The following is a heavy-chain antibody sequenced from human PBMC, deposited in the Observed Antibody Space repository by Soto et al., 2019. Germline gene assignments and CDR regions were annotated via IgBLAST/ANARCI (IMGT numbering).Heavy chain of an antibody. CDR3: ARSIVVVTALDY. Sequence: VKVSGKASGYTFTSYAMHWVRQAPGQRLEWMGWINAGNGNTKYSQKFQGRVTITRDTSASTAYMELSSLRSEDTAVYYCARSIVVVTALDYWGQGTLVTVSS. V-gene: IGHV1-3*01. J-gene: IGHJ4*02. D-gene: IGHD2-21*02. CDR1: GYTFTSYA. CDR2: INAGNGNT.